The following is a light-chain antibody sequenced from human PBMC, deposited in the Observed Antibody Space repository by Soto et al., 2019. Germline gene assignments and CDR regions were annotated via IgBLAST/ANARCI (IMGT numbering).Light chain of an antibody. CDR3: QQYGSSPWT. Sequence: EVALTQSPGTLSLSPGARATLSCRASQNIANNYLTWYQQKPGQAPRVLIYDASTRATGIPDRFSGSGSGTDFTLTISRLEPEDSAVYYCQQYGSSPWTFGQGTK. CDR1: QNIANNY. J-gene: IGKJ1*01. CDR2: DAS. V-gene: IGKV3-20*01.